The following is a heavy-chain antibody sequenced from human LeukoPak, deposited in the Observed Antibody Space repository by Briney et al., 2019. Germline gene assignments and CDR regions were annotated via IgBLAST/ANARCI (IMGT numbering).Heavy chain of an antibody. V-gene: IGHV5-51*01. CDR1: GYIFTSYW. CDR3: ARHLYSSGSYGRKDY. J-gene: IGHJ4*02. Sequence: GESLKISCKGSGYIFTSYWIAWVRQMPGKGLEWMGIIYPGDSDTRYSPSFQGQVTISADKSISTAYLQWSSLKASDTAVYYCARHLYSSGSYGRKDYWGQGTLVTVSS. CDR2: IYPGDSDT. D-gene: IGHD6-19*01.